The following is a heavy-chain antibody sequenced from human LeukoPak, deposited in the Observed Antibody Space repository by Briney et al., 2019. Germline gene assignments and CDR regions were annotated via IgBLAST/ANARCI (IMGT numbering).Heavy chain of an antibody. J-gene: IGHJ4*02. Sequence: GGSLRPSCAASGFTFTNAWMTWVRQAPGKGLEWVGRIKSKGDGETTDYAAPVKGRFTMSRDDSKATLYLQMNSLKAEDTAVYYCATDLGLTMIRGVIVHWGQGALVTVSS. CDR3: ATDLGLTMIRGVIVH. D-gene: IGHD3-10*01. V-gene: IGHV3-15*01. CDR2: IKSKGDGETT. CDR1: GFTFTNAW.